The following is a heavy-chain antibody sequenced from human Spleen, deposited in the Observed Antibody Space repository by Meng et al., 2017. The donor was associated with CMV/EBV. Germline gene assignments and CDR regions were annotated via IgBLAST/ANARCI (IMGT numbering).Heavy chain of an antibody. J-gene: IGHJ4*02. D-gene: IGHD4-11*01. V-gene: IGHV3-66*02. CDR1: GFTVSSNY. CDR3: ARGSTALKFDY. CDR2: IYSGDNT. Sequence: GESLKISCAASGFTVSSNYMSWVRQAPGKGLEWVSIIYSGDNTYYADSVKGRFTISRDNSKNTLYLQMNSLRAEDTAVYYCARGSTALKFDYWGQGTLVTVSS.